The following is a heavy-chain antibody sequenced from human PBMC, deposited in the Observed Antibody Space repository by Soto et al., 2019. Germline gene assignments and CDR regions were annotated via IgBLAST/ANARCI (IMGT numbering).Heavy chain of an antibody. CDR2: ISGSGDTK. Sequence: PGGSLRLPCASSGFTFSSCSMNWVRQAPGKGLEWVSFISGSGDTKYYADSVKGRFTISRDNAKNSLYLQITSLRDEDTAVYYCAKYCSIDVRFDYWGQGTLVTVSS. CDR1: GFTFSSCS. J-gene: IGHJ4*02. D-gene: IGHD2-15*01. V-gene: IGHV3-48*02. CDR3: AKYCSIDVRFDY.